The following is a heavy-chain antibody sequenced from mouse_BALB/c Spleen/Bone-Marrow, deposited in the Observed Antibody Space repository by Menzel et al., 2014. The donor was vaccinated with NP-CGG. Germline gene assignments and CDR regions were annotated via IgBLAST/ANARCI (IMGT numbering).Heavy chain of an antibody. CDR1: GFNIKDTY. J-gene: IGHJ4*01. V-gene: IGHV14-3*02. D-gene: IGHD2-1*01. Sequence: EVQLVESGAELVKQGASVKLSCTASGFNIKDTYMHWVKQRPEQGLEWIGRIYPANGDTKYDPKFQGKATITADTSSNTAYLQLNSLTSEDTAVYYCARYGNSLMDYWGQGCSVAVSS. CDR3: ARYGNSLMDY. CDR2: IYPANGDT.